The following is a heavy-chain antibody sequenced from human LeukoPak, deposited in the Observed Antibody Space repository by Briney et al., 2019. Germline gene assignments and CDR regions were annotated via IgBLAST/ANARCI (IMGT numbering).Heavy chain of an antibody. CDR2: IIPIFGAA. J-gene: IGHJ4*02. CDR3: GRKAGDCGANSCYSIDY. D-gene: IGHD2-15*01. CDR1: GGSFSSEA. Sequence: SVKVSCKDFGGSFSSEAISWVRQAPGQGLEWMGGIIPIFGAANYAQKFQGRVTITTDESTSTAYMEVSSLRSEDTAVYYCGRKAGDCGANSCYSIDYWGQGTLVTVSS. V-gene: IGHV1-69*05.